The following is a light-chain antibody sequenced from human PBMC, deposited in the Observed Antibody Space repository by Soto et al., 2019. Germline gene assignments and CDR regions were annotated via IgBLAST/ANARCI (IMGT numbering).Light chain of an antibody. CDR3: QQYGS. V-gene: IGKV3-11*01. CDR2: DAS. J-gene: IGKJ1*01. CDR1: QSVSSY. Sequence: VLTQSLATLSVSKGERATLSCRASQSVSSYLAWYQQKPGQGPRLLIYDASNRATGVSARFSGSGSGTDFTLTISRLEPEDFAVHYCQQYGSFGQGTKVDIK.